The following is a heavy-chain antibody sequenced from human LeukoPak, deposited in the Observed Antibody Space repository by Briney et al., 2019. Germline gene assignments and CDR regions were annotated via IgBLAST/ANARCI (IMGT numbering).Heavy chain of an antibody. Sequence: ASVKVSCKASGYTFTSYDINWVRQATGQGLEWMGWMNPNSGNTGYAQKFQGRGTMTRNNSLSTAYKELSSLRSEDTAVYYCARGLSSGDYWGQGTLVTVSS. CDR2: MNPNSGNT. D-gene: IGHD6-19*01. CDR1: GYTFTSYD. J-gene: IGHJ4*02. V-gene: IGHV1-8*01. CDR3: ARGLSSGDY.